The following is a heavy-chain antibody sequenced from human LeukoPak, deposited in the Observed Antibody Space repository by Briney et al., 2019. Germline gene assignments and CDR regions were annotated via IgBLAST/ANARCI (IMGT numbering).Heavy chain of an antibody. Sequence: AGGSLRLSCAASGFSFSTYSMNWVRQAPGKGLEWVSSISSSSRYIYYADSVKGRFTISRDNTKNSLYLQMNSLRAEDTAVYFCARDDGAYYDSSGYSFSRYWGQGTLVTVSS. V-gene: IGHV3-21*01. J-gene: IGHJ4*02. CDR2: ISSSSRYI. D-gene: IGHD3-22*01. CDR1: GFSFSTYS. CDR3: ARDDGAYYDSSGYSFSRY.